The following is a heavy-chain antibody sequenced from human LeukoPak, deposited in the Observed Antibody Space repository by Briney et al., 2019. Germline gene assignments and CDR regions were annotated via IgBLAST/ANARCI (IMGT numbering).Heavy chain of an antibody. D-gene: IGHD3-3*01. CDR2: IYYSGRT. CDR1: GGSISSSSYY. V-gene: IGHV4-39*01. J-gene: IGHJ5*02. CDR3: ARRGGDFWSGYLNWFDP. Sequence: PSETLSLTCTVSGGSISSSSYYWGWIRQPPGKGLEWIGSIYYSGRTYYNPSLKSRVTISVDTSKNQFSLKLSSVPAADTAVYYCARRGGDFWSGYLNWFDPWGQGTLVTVSS.